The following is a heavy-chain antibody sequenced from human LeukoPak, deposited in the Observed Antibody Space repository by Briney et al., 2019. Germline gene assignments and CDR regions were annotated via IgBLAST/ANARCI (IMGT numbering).Heavy chain of an antibody. CDR2: IYKSGIS. CDR1: GGSIRSSGYY. D-gene: IGHD5-18*01. Sequence: SETLSLTSTVSGGSIRSSGYYSGWIRQSPGKGLEWIGSIYKSGISYYNPSLKSRVTISVDTSNNQFSLKLSSVTAADTAVYYCARHVGYTYGHADYWGQGTLVTVSS. CDR3: ARHVGYTYGHADY. J-gene: IGHJ4*02. V-gene: IGHV4-39*01.